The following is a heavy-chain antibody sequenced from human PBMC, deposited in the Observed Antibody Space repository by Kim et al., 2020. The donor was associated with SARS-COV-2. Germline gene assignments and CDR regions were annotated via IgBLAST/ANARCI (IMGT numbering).Heavy chain of an antibody. Sequence: GGSLRLSCAASGFTFSSYSMNWVRQAPGKGLEWVSSISSSSSYIYYADSVKGRFTISRDNAKNSLYLQMNSLRAEDTAVYYCARPNGAVADHYYYYYGMDVWGQGTTVPVSS. D-gene: IGHD6-19*01. CDR3: ARPNGAVADHYYYYYGMDV. V-gene: IGHV3-21*01. J-gene: IGHJ6*02. CDR1: GFTFSSYS. CDR2: ISSSSSYI.